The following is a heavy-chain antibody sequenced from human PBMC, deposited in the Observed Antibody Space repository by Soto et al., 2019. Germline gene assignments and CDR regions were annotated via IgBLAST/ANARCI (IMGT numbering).Heavy chain of an antibody. V-gene: IGHV3-48*01. J-gene: IGHJ6*03. CDR3: ARDGGVSVFGVVNSFYYYYMDV. D-gene: IGHD3-3*01. CDR1: GFTFSSYS. Sequence: GGSLRLSCAASGFTFSSYSVNWVRQAPGKGLEWVSYISSSSSTIYYADSVKGRFTISRDNAKNSLYLQMNSLRAEDTAVYYCARDGGVSVFGVVNSFYYYYMDVWGKGTTVTVSS. CDR2: ISSSSSTI.